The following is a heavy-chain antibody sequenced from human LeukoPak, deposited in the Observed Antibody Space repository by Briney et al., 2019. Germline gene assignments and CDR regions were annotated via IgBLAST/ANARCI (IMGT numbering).Heavy chain of an antibody. CDR3: ARSFSSSSGWYFDY. Sequence: ASVKVSCKASGYTFAGYYIHWVRLAPGQGLEWMGWINPNSGVTNYAQKFQGRVTMTGDTSISTAYMELSRLRSDDTAAYYCARSFSSSSGWYFDYWGQGTLVTVSS. CDR1: GYTFAGYY. D-gene: IGHD6-6*01. J-gene: IGHJ4*02. CDR2: INPNSGVT. V-gene: IGHV1-2*02.